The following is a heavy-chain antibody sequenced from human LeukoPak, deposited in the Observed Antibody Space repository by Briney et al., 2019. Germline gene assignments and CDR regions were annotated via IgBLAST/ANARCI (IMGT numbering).Heavy chain of an antibody. V-gene: IGHV3-49*04. CDR3: TRVNDGYCGGDCYDYYYMDV. Sequence: GGSLRLSCTASGFTFGDYAMSWVRQAPGKGLEWVSFIRSKAYGGTIEYAASVKGRFTISRDDSKSIAYLQMNSLKTEDTAVYYCTRVNDGYCGGDCYDYYYMDVWGKGTTVTVSS. J-gene: IGHJ6*03. CDR2: IRSKAYGGTI. CDR1: GFTFGDYA. D-gene: IGHD2-21*02.